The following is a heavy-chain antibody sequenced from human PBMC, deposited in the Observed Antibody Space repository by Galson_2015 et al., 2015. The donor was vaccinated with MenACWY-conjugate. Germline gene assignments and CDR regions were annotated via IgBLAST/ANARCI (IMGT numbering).Heavy chain of an antibody. V-gene: IGHV3-30*01. J-gene: IGHJ3*02. CDR1: GFTFSSYT. CDR2: ISSEGSNK. D-gene: IGHD2-15*01. Sequence: SLRLSCAASGFTFSSYTMHWVRQAPGKGLEWVAVISSEGSNKNYVDSAKGRFTISRDNSKSTVYLQMNAVRAEDTAVYYCAREARIYACDIWGQGTMATVSS. CDR3: AREARIYACDI.